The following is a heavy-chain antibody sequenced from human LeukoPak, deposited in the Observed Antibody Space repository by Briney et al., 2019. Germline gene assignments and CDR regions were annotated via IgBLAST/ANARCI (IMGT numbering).Heavy chain of an antibody. CDR2: IDKGGSYI. CDR3: AREVLLVVGPAANTVDY. Sequence: MPGGSLRLSCAASGFTFRDYTINWVRQAPGKGLEWVSAIDKGGSYIKYADSVKGRFTVSRDNAKNSLFLQMNNLRLEDTAVYLCAREVLLVVGPAANTVDYWGQGTRVTVSS. CDR1: GFTFRDYT. D-gene: IGHD2-2*01. J-gene: IGHJ4*02. V-gene: IGHV3-21*01.